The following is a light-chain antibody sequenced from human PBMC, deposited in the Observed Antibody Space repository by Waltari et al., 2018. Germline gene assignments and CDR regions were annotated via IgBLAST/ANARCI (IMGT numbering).Light chain of an antibody. CDR1: QSLLDSEDGSTY. CDR2: EVS. J-gene: IGKJ1*01. V-gene: IGKV2-40*01. CDR3: LQGIEYPT. Sequence: DIVMTQTPFSLSVTLGEAASISCTSSQSLLDSEDGSTYLDWYLEKSGQSPQLLIYEVSNRASGVPDRFSGSGSDTDFTLKISRVEAEDVGVYYCLQGIEYPTFGQGTKVEIK.